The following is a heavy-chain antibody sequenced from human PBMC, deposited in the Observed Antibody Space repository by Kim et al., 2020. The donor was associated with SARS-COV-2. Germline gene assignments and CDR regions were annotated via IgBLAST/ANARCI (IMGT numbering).Heavy chain of an antibody. D-gene: IGHD3-10*01. Sequence: ASVKVSCKASGYTFTSYYMHWVRQAPGQGLEWMGIINPSGGSTSYAQKFQGRVTMTRDTSTSTVYMELSSLRSEDTAVYYCARVEANYGSGPREDYWGQGTLVTISS. V-gene: IGHV1-46*01. CDR2: INPSGGST. CDR1: GYTFTSYY. CDR3: ARVEANYGSGPREDY. J-gene: IGHJ4*02.